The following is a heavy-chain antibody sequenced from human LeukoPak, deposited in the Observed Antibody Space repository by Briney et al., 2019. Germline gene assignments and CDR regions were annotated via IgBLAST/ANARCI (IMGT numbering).Heavy chain of an antibody. V-gene: IGHV1-2*02. CDR3: ARASSRGGSGSFVFDY. CDR2: INPNSGGT. CDR1: GYTFTGYY. J-gene: IGHJ4*02. Sequence: ASVKVSCKASGYTFTGYYMHWVRQAPGQGLEWMGWINPNSGGTNYAQKFQGRVTMTRDTSISTAYMELSRLRSDDTAVYYCARASSRGGSGSFVFDYWGEGTLVTVSS. D-gene: IGHD2-15*01.